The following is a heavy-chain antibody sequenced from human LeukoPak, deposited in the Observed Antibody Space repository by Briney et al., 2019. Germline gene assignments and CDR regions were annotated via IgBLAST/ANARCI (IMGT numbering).Heavy chain of an antibody. V-gene: IGHV3-21*01. D-gene: IGHD5-18*01. J-gene: IGHJ4*02. CDR1: GFTFSSYS. CDR2: ISSSSYI. Sequence: GGSLRLSCAASGFTFSSYSMNWVRQAPGKGLEWVSSISSSSYIYYADSVKGRFTISRDNAKNSLYLQMNSLRAGDTAVYYCARGAHSYGLDYWGQGTLVTVSS. CDR3: ARGAHSYGLDY.